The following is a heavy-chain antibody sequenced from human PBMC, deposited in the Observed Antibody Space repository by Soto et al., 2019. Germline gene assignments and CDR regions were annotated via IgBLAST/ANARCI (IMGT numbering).Heavy chain of an antibody. CDR3: ARVPSGKFPRQYGMDV. Sequence: SETLSLTCTVSGGSISSYYWSWIRQPPGKGLEWIGYIYYSGSTNYNPSLKSRVTISVDTSKNQFSLKLSSVTAADTAVYYCARVPSGKFPRQYGMDVWGQGTTVTVSS. CDR2: IYYSGST. CDR1: GGSISSYY. V-gene: IGHV4-59*01. J-gene: IGHJ6*02.